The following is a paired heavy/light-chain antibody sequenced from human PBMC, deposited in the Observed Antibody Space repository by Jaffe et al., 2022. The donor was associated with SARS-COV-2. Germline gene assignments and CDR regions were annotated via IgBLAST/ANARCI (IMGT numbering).Heavy chain of an antibody. CDR2: IYPGYSDT. CDR1: GYSFTSYW. J-gene: IGHJ5*02. Sequence: EVQLVQSGAEVKKPGESLKISCKGSGYSFTSYWIGWVRQMPGKGLEWVGIIYPGYSDTRYSPSFEGQVTMSVDKSIDTAYLQWDSLKASDTAIYYCARHVRNLDSASYGWFDPWGQGTLVTVSS. D-gene: IGHD3-22*01. CDR3: ARHVRNLDSASYGWFDP. V-gene: IGHV5-51*01.
Light chain of an antibody. Sequence: EIVLTQSPATLSLSPGEKATLSCRASQSVSSYLAWYQQKPGQAPRLLIYDASNRATGIPARFRGSGSGTDFTLSISSLEPEDFAVYYCQQRSNWPITFGQGTRLETK. CDR1: QSVSSY. V-gene: IGKV3-11*01. J-gene: IGKJ5*01. CDR3: QQRSNWPIT. CDR2: DAS.